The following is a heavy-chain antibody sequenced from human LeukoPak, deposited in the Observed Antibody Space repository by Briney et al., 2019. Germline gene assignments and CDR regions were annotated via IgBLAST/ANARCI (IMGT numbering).Heavy chain of an antibody. J-gene: IGHJ4*02. CDR1: GFTFSSYW. V-gene: IGHV3-7*03. CDR2: IKQDGSEK. D-gene: IGHD5-12*01. Sequence: GGSLRLSCAASGFTFSSYWMSWVRQAPGKGLEWVANIKQDGSEKYYVDSVKGRFTISRDNAKNSLYLQMNSLRADDTAVYYCARAPGFNIVATATDDYWGQGTLVTVSS. CDR3: ARAPGFNIVATATDDY.